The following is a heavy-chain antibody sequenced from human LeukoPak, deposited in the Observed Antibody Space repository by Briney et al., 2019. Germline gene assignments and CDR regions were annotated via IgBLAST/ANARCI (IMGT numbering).Heavy chain of an antibody. V-gene: IGHV4-34*01. Sequence: PSETLSLTCAVYGGSFSGYYWGWIRQPPGKGLEWVGEINHSGSTNYNPSLKSRVTISVDTSKNQFSLKLSSVTAADTAVYYCARNEERLRWDPFDIWGQGTMVTVSS. J-gene: IGHJ3*02. CDR2: INHSGST. CDR1: GGSFSGYY. D-gene: IGHD4-23*01. CDR3: ARNEERLRWDPFDI.